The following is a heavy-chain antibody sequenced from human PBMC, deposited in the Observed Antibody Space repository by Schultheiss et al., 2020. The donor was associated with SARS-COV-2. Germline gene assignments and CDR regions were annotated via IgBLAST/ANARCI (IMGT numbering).Heavy chain of an antibody. Sequence: GESLKISCAASGFTFSSYGISWVRQAPGQGLEWMGWISAYNGNTNYAQKLHGRVTMTTDTSTSTAYMELRSLRSDDTAVYYCATSDLYSSSSVWGQGTLVTVSS. J-gene: IGHJ4*02. CDR2: ISAYNGNT. D-gene: IGHD6-6*01. CDR1: GFTFSSYG. CDR3: ATSDLYSSSSV. V-gene: IGHV1-18*01.